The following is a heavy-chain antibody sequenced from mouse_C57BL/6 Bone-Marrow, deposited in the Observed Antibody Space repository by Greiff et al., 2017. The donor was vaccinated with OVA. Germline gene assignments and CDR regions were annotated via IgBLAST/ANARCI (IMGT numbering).Heavy chain of an antibody. Sequence: VQLQQSGAELARPGASVKLSCKASGYTFTSYGISWVKQRTGQGLEWIGEIYPRSGNTYYNEKFKGKATLTADKSSSTAYMELRSLTSEDSAVYFCASYYSNYVRFAYWGQGTLVTVSA. CDR3: ASYYSNYVRFAY. D-gene: IGHD2-5*01. J-gene: IGHJ3*01. CDR1: GYTFTSYG. CDR2: IYPRSGNT. V-gene: IGHV1-81*01.